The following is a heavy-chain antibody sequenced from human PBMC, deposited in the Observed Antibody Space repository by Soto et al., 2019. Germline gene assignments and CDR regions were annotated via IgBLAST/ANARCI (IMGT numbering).Heavy chain of an antibody. Sequence: ASVKVSCKASGYTFTSYYMHWVRQAPGQGLEWMGIINPSGGSTSYAQKFQGRVTMTRDTSTSTVYMELRSLRSEDTAVYYCARGSLDYYGSGSYLFPPGYWGQGTLVTVSS. CDR1: GYTFTSYY. CDR3: ARGSLDYYGSGSYLFPPGY. CDR2: INPSGGST. J-gene: IGHJ4*02. D-gene: IGHD3-10*01. V-gene: IGHV1-46*03.